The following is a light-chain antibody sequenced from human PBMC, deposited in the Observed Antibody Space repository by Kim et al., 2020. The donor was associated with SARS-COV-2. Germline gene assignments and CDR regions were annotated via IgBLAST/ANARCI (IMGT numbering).Light chain of an antibody. CDR2: DVS. CDR3: SSYTSSSTPGV. J-gene: IGLJ2*01. V-gene: IGLV2-14*03. Sequence: QSITIPCTGTSSDVGVYNYVSWYQQHPGKAPKLMIYDVSNRPSGVSNRFSGSKSGNTASLTISGLQAEDEADYYCSSYTSSSTPGVFGGGTQLTVL. CDR1: SSDVGVYNY.